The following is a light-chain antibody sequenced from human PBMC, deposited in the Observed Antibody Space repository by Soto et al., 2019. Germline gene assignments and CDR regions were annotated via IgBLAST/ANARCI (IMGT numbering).Light chain of an antibody. J-gene: IGLJ1*01. CDR1: SSDVGGYNY. Sequence: TLTQPASVSGSPGQSITISCTGTSSDVGGYNYVSWYQQYPGKVPKLMIYDVSYRPSGVSNRFSGSKSGNTASLTISGLQAEDEADYYCSSYTSSITYVFGTGTKVTV. CDR2: DVS. CDR3: SSYTSSITYV. V-gene: IGLV2-14*01.